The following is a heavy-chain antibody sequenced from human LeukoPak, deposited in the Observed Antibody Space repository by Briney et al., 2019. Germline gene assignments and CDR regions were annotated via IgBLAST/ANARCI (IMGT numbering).Heavy chain of an antibody. D-gene: IGHD3-10*01. V-gene: IGHV3-30*04. CDR3: ARTDYYGSP. CDR2: ISYDGSNK. CDR1: GFTFTNYA. J-gene: IGHJ5*02. Sequence: PGGSLRLSCAASGFTFTNYAMHWVRQAPGKGLEWVEVISYDGSNKYYADSVKGRFTIFRDNSKNTLYLQMNSLRADDTAVYYCARTDYYGSPWGQGTLVTVSS.